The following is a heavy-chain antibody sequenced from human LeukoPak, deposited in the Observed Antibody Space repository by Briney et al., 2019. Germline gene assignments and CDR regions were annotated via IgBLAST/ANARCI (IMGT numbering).Heavy chain of an antibody. J-gene: IGHJ4*02. D-gene: IGHD2-2*01. CDR3: ARGGYCSSTSCHPFDY. CDR2: ISGSGGTI. Sequence: SGGSLRLSCAASGFTFSSYAMSWVRQAPGKGLEWVSAISGSGGTIYYADSVKGRFTISRDNSKNTLYLQMNSLRAEDTAVYYCARGGYCSSTSCHPFDYWGQGTLVTVSS. CDR1: GFTFSSYA. V-gene: IGHV3-23*01.